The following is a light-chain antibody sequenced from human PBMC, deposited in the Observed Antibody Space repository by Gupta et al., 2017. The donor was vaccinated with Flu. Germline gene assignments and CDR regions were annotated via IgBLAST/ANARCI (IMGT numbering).Light chain of an antibody. CDR2: AAS. Sequence: GDRVTITCRASQSISSYLNWYQQKPGKAPKLLIYAASSLQSGVPSRFSGSGSGTDFTLTISSLQPEDFATYYCQQSYSTPRSFGQGTKVEIK. CDR3: QQSYSTPRS. V-gene: IGKV1-39*01. J-gene: IGKJ1*01. CDR1: QSISSY.